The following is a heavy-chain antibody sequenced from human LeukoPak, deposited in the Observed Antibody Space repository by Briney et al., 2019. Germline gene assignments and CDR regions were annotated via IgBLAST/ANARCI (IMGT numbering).Heavy chain of an antibody. CDR2: ISGSGGST. J-gene: IGHJ4*02. D-gene: IGHD6-6*01. V-gene: IGHV3-23*01. CDR1: GVTFSSYA. CDR3: AKWVEYSSSGFDY. Sequence: PGGSLRLSCAASGVTFSSYAMGWVRQAPGKGLEWVSAISGSGGSTYHADSVKGRFTISRDNSKNTLYLQMNSLRAEDTAVYYCAKWVEYSSSGFDYWGQGALVTVSS.